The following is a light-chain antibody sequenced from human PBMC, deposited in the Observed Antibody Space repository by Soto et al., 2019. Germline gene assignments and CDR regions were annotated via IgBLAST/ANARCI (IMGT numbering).Light chain of an antibody. J-gene: IGKJ4*01. CDR1: QSVPRSY. CDR3: QQYGASLVT. Sequence: IALTPSPGTLSLSPGEKAPLSCGASQSVPRSYLAWDQQKPGQHPRLFILGESTRATGIADRLTGCGSGPHFPLTCSTLEPEESAGYPFQQYGASLVTWGGGTKVDIK. V-gene: IGKV3-20*01. CDR2: GES.